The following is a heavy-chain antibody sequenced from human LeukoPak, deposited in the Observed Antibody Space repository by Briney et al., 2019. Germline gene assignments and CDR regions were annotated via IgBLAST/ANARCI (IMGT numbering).Heavy chain of an antibody. J-gene: IGHJ3*02. D-gene: IGHD6-19*01. V-gene: IGHV4-39*01. Sequence: SETLSLTCTVSGGSISSSSYYWGWIRQPPGKGLEWIGSIYYSGSTYYNPSLKSRVTISVDTSKNQFSLKLSSVTAADTAVYYCARVPEEQWLVRDAFDIWGQGTMVTVSS. CDR2: IYYSGST. CDR1: GGSISSSSYY. CDR3: ARVPEEQWLVRDAFDI.